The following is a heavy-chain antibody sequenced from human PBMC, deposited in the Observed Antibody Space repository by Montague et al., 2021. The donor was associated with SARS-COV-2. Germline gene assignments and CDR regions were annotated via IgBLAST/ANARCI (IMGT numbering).Heavy chain of an antibody. V-gene: IGHV3-21*01. Sequence: SRSLSFSASGFPFSSYSMNWVRQAPGKGLEWVSSISSSSSYIYYADSVKGRFTISRDNAKNSLYLQMNSLRAEDTAVYYCARSHELWFGENPQGPGAFDIWGQGTMVTVSS. CDR1: GFPFSSYS. CDR3: ARSHELWFGENPQGPGAFDI. CDR2: ISSSSSYI. D-gene: IGHD3-10*01. J-gene: IGHJ3*02.